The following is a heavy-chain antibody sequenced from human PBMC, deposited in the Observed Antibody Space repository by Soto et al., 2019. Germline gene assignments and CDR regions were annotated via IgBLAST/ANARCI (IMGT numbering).Heavy chain of an antibody. V-gene: IGHV4-34*01. CDR3: ARINRGYSYGRNYYYYYGMDV. CDR2: INHSGST. J-gene: IGHJ6*02. Sequence: PSETLSLTCAVYGGSFSGYYWSWIRQPPGKGLEWIGEINHSGSTNYNPSLKSRVTISVDTSKNQFSLKLSSVTAADTAVYYCARINRGYSYGRNYYYYYGMDVWGQGTTVTVSS. CDR1: GGSFSGYY. D-gene: IGHD5-18*01.